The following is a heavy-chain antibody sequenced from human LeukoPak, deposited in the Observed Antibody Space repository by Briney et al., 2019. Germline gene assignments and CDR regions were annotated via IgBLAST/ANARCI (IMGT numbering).Heavy chain of an antibody. CDR3: TSLDGTQTRDY. Sequence: PGGSLRLSCAASGFTFSGSAMHWVRQASGKGLEWVGRIRSKPNNYATAYAASVKGRFTISRDDSKNTAYLQMNSLKTEDTAVYYCTSLDGTQTRDYWGQGTLVTVSS. J-gene: IGHJ4*02. V-gene: IGHV3-73*01. CDR2: IRSKPNNYAT. CDR1: GFTFSGSA.